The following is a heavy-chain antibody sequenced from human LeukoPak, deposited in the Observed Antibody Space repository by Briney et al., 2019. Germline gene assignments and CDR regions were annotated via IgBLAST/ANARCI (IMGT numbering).Heavy chain of an antibody. Sequence: SETLSLTCAVSGGSISSGGYSWSWIRQPPGKGLEWIGYIYYSGSTYYNPSLKNRVTISVDTSKNQFSLKLSSVTAADTAVYYCARGAAASFMDVWGKGTTVTVSS. CDR1: GGSISSGGYS. V-gene: IGHV4-30-4*07. J-gene: IGHJ6*03. D-gene: IGHD6-13*01. CDR2: IYYSGST. CDR3: ARGAAASFMDV.